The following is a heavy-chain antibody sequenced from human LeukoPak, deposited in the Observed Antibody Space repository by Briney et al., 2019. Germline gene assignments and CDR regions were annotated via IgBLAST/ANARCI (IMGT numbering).Heavy chain of an antibody. CDR3: ARDFGDHPTPSYFDY. Sequence: ASVIFSCTASGYNITISGTRSVRQATGQGNAWMGWISAYNGNTNYAPNLQGRVTMTADTSTSTAYMERRSLRSDDTAVYYCARDFGDHPTPSYFDYWGQGTLVTVSS. D-gene: IGHD4-17*01. CDR2: ISAYNGNT. CDR1: GYNITISG. J-gene: IGHJ4*02. V-gene: IGHV1-18*01.